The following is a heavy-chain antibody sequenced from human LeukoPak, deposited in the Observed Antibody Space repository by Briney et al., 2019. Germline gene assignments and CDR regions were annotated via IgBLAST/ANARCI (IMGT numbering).Heavy chain of an antibody. V-gene: IGHV1-46*01. J-gene: IGHJ1*01. CDR2: INPSGGST. D-gene: IGHD3-16*02. CDR3: ARDWVRLGELSSPGFQH. CDR1: GYTFTSYY. Sequence: GSVKVSCKASGYTFTSYYMHWVRQAPGQGLEWMGIINPSGGSTSYAQKFQGRVTMTRDTSTSIVYMELSSLRSEDTAVYYCARDWVRLGELSSPGFQHWGQGTLVTVSS.